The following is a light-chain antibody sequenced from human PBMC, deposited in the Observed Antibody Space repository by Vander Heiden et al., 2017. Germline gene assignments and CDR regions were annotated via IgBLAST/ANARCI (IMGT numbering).Light chain of an antibody. Sequence: QSALTQPASVSGSPGQSITISCTGTSSNVGSYNYVSWYQHQPGKAPKLIIYDVSNRPSGVSNRFSGSKSGNTASLIISGLQAEDEADYYCSSYTHSITLGGVFGGGTKLTVL. CDR3: SSYTHSITLGGV. V-gene: IGLV2-14*03. J-gene: IGLJ2*01. CDR1: SSNVGSYNY. CDR2: DVS.